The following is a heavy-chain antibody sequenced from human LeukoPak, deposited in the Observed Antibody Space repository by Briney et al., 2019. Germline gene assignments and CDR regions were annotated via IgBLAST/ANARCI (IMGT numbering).Heavy chain of an antibody. CDR3: ARDYSGSYQQAFDI. CDR2: ISAYNGNT. D-gene: IGHD1-26*01. J-gene: IGHJ3*02. CDR1: GYTFTSYG. Sequence: ASVQVSCKASGYTFTSYGISWVRQAPGQGLEWMGWISAYNGNTNYAQKLQGRVTMTTDTSTGTAYMELRSLRSDDTAVYYCARDYSGSYQQAFDIWGQGTMVTVSS. V-gene: IGHV1-18*01.